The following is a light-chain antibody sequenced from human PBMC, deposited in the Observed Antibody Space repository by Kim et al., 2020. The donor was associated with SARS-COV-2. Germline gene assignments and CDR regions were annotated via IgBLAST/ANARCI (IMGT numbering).Light chain of an antibody. Sequence: AIQMTQSPSSLSASVGDRGTITCRASQGIRNDLGWYQQKPGKAPKVLIYGASSLESGVPSRFSGSGSGTDFTLTISSLQPEDFATYYCLQDYNFPRTFGQGTKVDIK. V-gene: IGKV1-6*01. J-gene: IGKJ1*01. CDR2: GAS. CDR3: LQDYNFPRT. CDR1: QGIRND.